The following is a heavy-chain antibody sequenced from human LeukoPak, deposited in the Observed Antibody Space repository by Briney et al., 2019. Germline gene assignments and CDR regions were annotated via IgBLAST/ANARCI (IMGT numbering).Heavy chain of an antibody. D-gene: IGHD2-2*01. J-gene: IGHJ1*01. V-gene: IGHV3-48*03. Sequence: GGSLRLSCAASGFTFSSYEMNWVRQAPGKGLEWVSYISSSGSTIYYADSVKGRFTISRDNAKNSLYLQMNSLRAEDTAVYYCARGRLRYCSSTSCYPTECFQHWGQGTLVTVSS. CDR1: GFTFSSYE. CDR2: ISSSGSTI. CDR3: ARGRLRYCSSTSCYPTECFQH.